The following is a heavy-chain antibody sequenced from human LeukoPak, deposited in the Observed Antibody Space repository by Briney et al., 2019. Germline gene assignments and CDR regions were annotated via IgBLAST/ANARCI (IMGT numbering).Heavy chain of an antibody. CDR3: ARDRVRGNSNPYFDY. CDR1: GGSFSSGTYY. J-gene: IGHJ4*02. Sequence: SETLSLTCTVSGGSFSSGTYYWSWIRQPPGKGLEWIGYIYYSGSTNYNPSLKNRVTISVDTSKNQFSLKLSSVTAADTAVYYCARDRVRGNSNPYFDYWGQGTLVTVSS. V-gene: IGHV4-61*01. CDR2: IYYSGST. D-gene: IGHD4-11*01.